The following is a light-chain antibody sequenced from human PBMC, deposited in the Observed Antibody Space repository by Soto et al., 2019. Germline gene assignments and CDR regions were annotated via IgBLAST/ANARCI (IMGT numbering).Light chain of an antibody. J-gene: IGKJ2*01. CDR1: QSVSIN. V-gene: IGKV3-15*01. Sequence: EIVMTQSPATLSVSPGERATLSCRASQSVSINLAWYQQKPGQAPRLLIYGASTWASGIPARFSGSGSGTEFTLTISSLHSEDVAVYYCQQYNNSAPYTFGQRTKLDI. CDR3: QQYNNSAPYT. CDR2: GAS.